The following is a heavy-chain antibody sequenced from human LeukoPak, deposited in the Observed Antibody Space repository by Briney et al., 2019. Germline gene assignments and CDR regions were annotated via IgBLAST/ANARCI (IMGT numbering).Heavy chain of an antibody. CDR1: GGAFSGHY. J-gene: IGHJ4*02. V-gene: IGHV4-59*10. D-gene: IGHD3-9*01. Sequence: SETLSLTCAVYGGAFSGHYWSWIRQPAGKGLEWTGRIYTSGSTNYNPSLKSRVTISVDTSKNQFSLKLSSVTAADTAVYYCASGYDILTGSHPFDYWGQGTLVTVSS. CDR3: ASGYDILTGSHPFDY. CDR2: IYTSGST.